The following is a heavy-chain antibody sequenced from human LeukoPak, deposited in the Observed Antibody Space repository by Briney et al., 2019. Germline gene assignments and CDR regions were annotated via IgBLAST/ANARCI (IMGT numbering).Heavy chain of an antibody. V-gene: IGHV4-4*07. CDR2: IYTSGST. CDR3: AREADCSGGSCYSGAFDI. Sequence: SETLSLTCTVSGGSISSYYWSWIRQPAGKGLEWIGRIYTSGSTNYNPSLKSRVTMSVDTSKNQFSLKLSSVTAADTAVYYCAREADCSGGSCYSGAFDIWGQGTMVTVSS. J-gene: IGHJ3*02. CDR1: GGSISSYY. D-gene: IGHD2-15*01.